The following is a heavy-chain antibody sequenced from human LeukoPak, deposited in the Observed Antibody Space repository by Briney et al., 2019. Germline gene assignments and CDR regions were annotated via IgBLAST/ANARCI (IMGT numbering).Heavy chain of an antibody. Sequence: SETLSLTCTVSGGSISSYYWSWIRQPPGKGLEWIGYIYYSGSTNYSPSLKSRVTISLDTSKNQFSLKLSSVTAADTAVYYCARNRIVVAGLYHFDYWGRGTLVTVSS. J-gene: IGHJ4*02. CDR3: ARNRIVVAGLYHFDY. CDR2: IYYSGST. CDR1: GGSISSYY. D-gene: IGHD6-19*01. V-gene: IGHV4-59*01.